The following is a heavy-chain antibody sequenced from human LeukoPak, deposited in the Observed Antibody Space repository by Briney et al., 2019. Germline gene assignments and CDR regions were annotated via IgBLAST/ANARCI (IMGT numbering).Heavy chain of an antibody. CDR2: ISGSGGST. Sequence: GGSLRLSCTVSGFTFSSYAMSWVRQAPGKGLEWVSSISGSGGSTYYADSVKGRFTISRDNSKNTLYLQMNSLRAEDTAVYYCARQEYSSGWFLDYWGQGTLVTVSS. J-gene: IGHJ4*02. CDR3: ARQEYSSGWFLDY. V-gene: IGHV3-23*01. CDR1: GFTFSSYA. D-gene: IGHD6-19*01.